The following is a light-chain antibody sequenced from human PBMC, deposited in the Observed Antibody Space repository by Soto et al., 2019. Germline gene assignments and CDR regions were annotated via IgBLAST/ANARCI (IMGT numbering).Light chain of an antibody. CDR3: SSYTSSSTLV. J-gene: IGLJ2*01. V-gene: IGLV2-14*01. CDR2: DVS. Sequence: QPASVSGSPGQSISISCTGTSSDIGVYNYVSWYQQHPGKAPKLMIYDVSNRPSGVSNRFSGSKSGNTASLTISGLQAEDEADYYCSSYTSSSTLVFGGGTKLT. CDR1: SSDIGVYNY.